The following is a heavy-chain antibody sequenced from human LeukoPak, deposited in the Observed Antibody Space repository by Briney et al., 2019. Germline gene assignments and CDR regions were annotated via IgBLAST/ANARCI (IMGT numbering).Heavy chain of an antibody. CDR2: FDPEDGET. V-gene: IGHV1-24*01. CDR1: GYTLTELS. CDR3: ARGVRGATTRPNYYYYYMDV. D-gene: IGHD3-10*01. Sequence: GASVKVSCKVSGYTLTELSMHWVRQAPGKGLEWMGGFDPEDGETIYAQKFQGRVTMTEDTSTDTAYMELSSLRSEDTAVYYCARGVRGATTRPNYYYYYMDVWGKGTTVTISS. J-gene: IGHJ6*03.